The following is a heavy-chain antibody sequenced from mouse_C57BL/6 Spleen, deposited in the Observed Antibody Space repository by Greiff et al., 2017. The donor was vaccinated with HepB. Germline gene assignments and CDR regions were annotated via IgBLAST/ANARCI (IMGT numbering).Heavy chain of an antibody. CDR2: ISGGGGNT. CDR1: GFTFSSYT. D-gene: IGHD1-2*01. V-gene: IGHV5-9*01. CDR3: ASLLLRHQLGSFDY. Sequence: EVRVVESGGGLVKPGGSLKLSCAASGFTFSSYTMSWVRQTPEKRLEWVATISGGGGNTYYPDSVKGRFTISRDNAKNTLYLQMSSLRSEDTALYYCASLLLRHQLGSFDYWGQGTTLTVSS. J-gene: IGHJ2*01.